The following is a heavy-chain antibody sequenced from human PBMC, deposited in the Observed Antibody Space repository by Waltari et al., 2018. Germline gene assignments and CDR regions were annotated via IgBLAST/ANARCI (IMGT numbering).Heavy chain of an antibody. CDR2: IDGDGSNT. Sequence: EVQLVESGGGLVQGGGSLRLSCASSGFPFSNYWMPWVRQAPGRARVWVSRIDGDGSNTGCADSVEGRCTISRDNAKNTVYLQMNGLRVEDTAVYYCARDRGYYDSSGYYFYYFGMDVWGQGTTVTVSS. CDR1: GFPFSNYW. V-gene: IGHV3-74*01. J-gene: IGHJ6*02. CDR3: ARDRGYYDSSGYYFYYFGMDV. D-gene: IGHD3-22*01.